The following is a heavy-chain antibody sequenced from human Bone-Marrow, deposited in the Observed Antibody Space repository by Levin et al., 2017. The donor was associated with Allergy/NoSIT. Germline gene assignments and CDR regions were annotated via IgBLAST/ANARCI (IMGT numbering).Heavy chain of an antibody. Sequence: SQTLSLPCTVSNGSISSYYWSWLRQPPGKGLEWIGYIFYSGSTNYSPSLKSRVTISLDTSKNQFSLKLSSMTAADTAVYYCARGNPYTSSPDYWGQGTLVTVSS. D-gene: IGHD6-13*01. CDR2: IFYSGST. CDR3: ARGNPYTSSPDY. V-gene: IGHV4-59*01. J-gene: IGHJ4*02. CDR1: NGSISSYY.